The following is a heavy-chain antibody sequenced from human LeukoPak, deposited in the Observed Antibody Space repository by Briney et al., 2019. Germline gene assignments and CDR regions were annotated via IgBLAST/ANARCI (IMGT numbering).Heavy chain of an antibody. D-gene: IGHD6-13*01. CDR3: ARNFPSMAAAGFYYFDC. Sequence: SVKVSCKASGGTVSSYAISWVPQAPGQGLECMGRIIPIFDTANYAQKFQGRVTITTDESTSTAYMEQSSLRSEDTAVYYCARNFPSMAAAGFYYFDCWGRGTLVTVSS. V-gene: IGHV1-69*05. CDR2: IIPIFDTA. J-gene: IGHJ4*02. CDR1: GGTVSSYA.